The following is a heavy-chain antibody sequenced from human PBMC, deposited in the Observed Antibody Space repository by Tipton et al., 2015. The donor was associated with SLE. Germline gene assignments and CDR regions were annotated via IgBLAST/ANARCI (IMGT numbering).Heavy chain of an antibody. CDR3: ASSSIAPRGGALDI. CDR2: IYYSGST. V-gene: IGHV4-30-4*02. J-gene: IGHJ3*02. CDR1: GGSISSGDYY. Sequence: TLSLTCTVSGGSISSGDYYWSWISQPPGKGLEWIGYIYYSGSTYYNPSLKSRVTISVDTSKNQFSLKLSTVTAADKAVYYCASSSIAPRGGALDIWGQGTMVTVSS. D-gene: IGHD6-6*01.